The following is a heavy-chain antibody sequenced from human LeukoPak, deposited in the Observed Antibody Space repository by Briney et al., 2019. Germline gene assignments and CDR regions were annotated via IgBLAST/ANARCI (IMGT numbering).Heavy chain of an antibody. Sequence: TGGSLRLSCAASGVTFSNHAMSWVRQAPGKGLEWVSGITGSGGSTYHAESVKGRFTISRDNSKNTLYLEMSSLRAEDTAVYFCATRPASETYYAVFDYWGQGTLVTVSS. CDR1: GVTFSNHA. J-gene: IGHJ4*02. CDR2: ITGSGGST. D-gene: IGHD1-26*01. V-gene: IGHV3-23*01. CDR3: ATRPASETYYAVFDY.